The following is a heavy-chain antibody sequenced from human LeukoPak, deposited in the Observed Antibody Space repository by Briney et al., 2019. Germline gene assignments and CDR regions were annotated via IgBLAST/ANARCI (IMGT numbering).Heavy chain of an antibody. CDR3: AGGPYSYGPGDY. CDR2: IKAGNANT. Sequence: GASVKVSCKASGYTFTSYAMHWVRQAPGQRVEWMGWIKAGNANTKYSQKFQGRVTITRDTSASTAYMELSSLRSEDTAVYYCAGGPYSYGPGDYWGQGTLVTVSS. D-gene: IGHD5-18*01. CDR1: GYTFTSYA. J-gene: IGHJ4*02. V-gene: IGHV1-3*01.